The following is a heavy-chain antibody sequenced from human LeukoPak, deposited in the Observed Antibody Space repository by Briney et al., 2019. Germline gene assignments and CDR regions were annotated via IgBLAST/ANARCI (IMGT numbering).Heavy chain of an antibody. V-gene: IGHV1-18*01. J-gene: IGHJ4*02. CDR3: ARAGPGSGWYFDY. CDR1: GYDFTSFG. CDR2: ISPYNGNT. D-gene: IGHD6-19*01. Sequence: ASVKVSCKASGYDFTSFGITWVRRAPGQGLEWMGWISPYNGNTRYAQKFQGRVAMTTDTSTTTACMELRGLRFNDTAVYYCARAGPGSGWYFDYWGQGTLVTVSS.